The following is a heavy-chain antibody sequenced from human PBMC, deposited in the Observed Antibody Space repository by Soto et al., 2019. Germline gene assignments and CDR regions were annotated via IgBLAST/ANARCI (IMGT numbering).Heavy chain of an antibody. CDR1: GGSISSYY. D-gene: IGHD2-15*01. Sequence: SETLSLTCSVSGGSISSYYWTWIRQPPWKGLEWIGFTYYSGSTNYNPSLKSRVTISLDMSKNQFSLKLSSVTAADTAVYYCAWVQAEGYCYFDYWGQGTLVTVCS. V-gene: IGHV4-59*01. CDR3: AWVQAEGYCYFDY. CDR2: TYYSGST. J-gene: IGHJ4*02.